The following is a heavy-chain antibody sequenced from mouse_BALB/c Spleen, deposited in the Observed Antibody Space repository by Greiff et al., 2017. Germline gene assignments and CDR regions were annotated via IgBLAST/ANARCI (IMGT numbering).Heavy chain of an antibody. CDR1: GYSFTSYW. CDR2: IDPSDSET. D-gene: IGHD2-3*01. J-gene: IGHJ4*01. Sequence: VQGVESGPQLVRPGASVKISCKASGYSFTSYWMHWVKQRPGQGLEWIGMIDPSDSETRLNQKFKDKATLTVDKSSSTAYMQLSSPTSEDSAVYYCARSDGYLYAMDYWGQGTSVTVSS. CDR3: ARSDGYLYAMDY. V-gene: IGHV1S126*01.